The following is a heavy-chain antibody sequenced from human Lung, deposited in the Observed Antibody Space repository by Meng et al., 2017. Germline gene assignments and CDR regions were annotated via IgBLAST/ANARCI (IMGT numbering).Heavy chain of an antibody. Sequence: QVQLQESGPGLVKPSGTLSLTCTVSGGSISSSSYHWGWIRQPPGKGLEWIGTIYYRGNTYYNPSLKSRVTISVDTSKNQSSLKVRSVTAADTAVYYCASYGGSFSDYWGQGTLVTVSS. D-gene: IGHD1-26*01. V-gene: IGHV4-39*01. J-gene: IGHJ4*02. CDR2: IYYRGNT. CDR1: GGSISSSSYH. CDR3: ASYGGSFSDY.